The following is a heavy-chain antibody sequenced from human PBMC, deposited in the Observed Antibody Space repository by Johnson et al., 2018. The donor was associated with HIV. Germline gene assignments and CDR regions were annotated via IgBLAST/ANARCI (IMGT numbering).Heavy chain of an antibody. CDR3: ARARSSSWYDGAFDI. J-gene: IGHJ3*02. CDR1: GFTFSDAW. CDR2: ISTNGGST. Sequence: VLLVESGGTLVKPGGSLRLSCAVSGFTFSDAWMTWVRQAPGKGLEWVSAISTNGGSTYYANSVKGRFTISRDNFKNTLYLQMGSLRAEDMAVYYGARARSSSWYDGAFDIWGQGTMVTFSS. D-gene: IGHD6-13*01. V-gene: IGHV3-64*01.